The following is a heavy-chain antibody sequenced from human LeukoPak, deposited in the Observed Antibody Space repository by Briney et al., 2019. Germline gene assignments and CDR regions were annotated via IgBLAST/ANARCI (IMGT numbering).Heavy chain of an antibody. V-gene: IGHV3-30-3*01. CDR1: GFTFSGYP. CDR3: ARDEGYCSRTSCCGASKGMDV. CDR2: ISYDGSNK. J-gene: IGHJ6*02. Sequence: GKSLRLSCAASGFTFSGYPIHWVRQAPGKGLEWVAVISYDGSNKYYADSVKGRFTISRDNSKNTQYLQMNSLRAEDTAVYYCARDEGYCSRTSCCGASKGMDVWGQGTAVIVSS. D-gene: IGHD2-2*01.